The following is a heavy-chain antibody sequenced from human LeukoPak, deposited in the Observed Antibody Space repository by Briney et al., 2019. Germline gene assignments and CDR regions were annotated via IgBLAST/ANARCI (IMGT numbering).Heavy chain of an antibody. CDR3: ASSTQISKYADY. CDR1: GFTFSSYW. V-gene: IGHV3-74*03. J-gene: IGHJ4*02. CDR2: IYSDGSIT. Sequence: GGSLRLSCAASGFTFSSYWMNGAGQAPGKGRVWFSRIYSDGSITTYADSVRGRFTISRDNAKSTLYLQMNSLRAEDTAVYYCASSTQISKYADYWGQGALVTVSS. D-gene: IGHD2-2*01.